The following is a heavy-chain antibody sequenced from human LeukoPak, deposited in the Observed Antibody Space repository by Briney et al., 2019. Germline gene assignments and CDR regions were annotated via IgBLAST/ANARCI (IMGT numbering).Heavy chain of an antibody. Sequence: PGGSLRLSCAASGVTFSSYEMNWVRQAPGKGLEWVSYISTSGSTIKYADSVKGRFTISRDNAKNSMYLQMNCLRAEDTAVYYCARGPVRDYWGQGTLVTVSS. V-gene: IGHV3-48*03. D-gene: IGHD4-17*01. J-gene: IGHJ4*02. CDR1: GVTFSSYE. CDR2: ISTSGSTI. CDR3: ARGPVRDY.